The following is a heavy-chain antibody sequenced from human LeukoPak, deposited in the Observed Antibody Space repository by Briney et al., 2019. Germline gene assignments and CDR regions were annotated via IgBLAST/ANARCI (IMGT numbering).Heavy chain of an antibody. CDR3: ARGHKRFWSGYSYLNWFDP. V-gene: IGHV4-30-4*01. CDR1: GGSISSGDYY. CDR2: IYYSGST. J-gene: IGHJ5*02. Sequence: SETLSLTCTVSGGSISSGDYYWSWIRQPPGKGLEWIGYIYYSGSTYYNPSLKSRVTISVDTSKNQFSLKLSSVTAADTAVYYCARGHKRFWSGYSYLNWFDPWGQGTLVTVSS. D-gene: IGHD3-3*01.